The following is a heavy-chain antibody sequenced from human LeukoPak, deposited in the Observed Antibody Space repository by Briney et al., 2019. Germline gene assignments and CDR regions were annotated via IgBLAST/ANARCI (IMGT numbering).Heavy chain of an antibody. D-gene: IGHD3-9*01. CDR3: ARDRSPDILGQIAY. Sequence: GSLRLSCAASGFTFIDYYMSWIRQAPGKGLQWGSYISPSGSHTNYADSAKGRFTISRDNSKNSLYLQMNTLRAEDTAVYYCARDRSPDILGQIAYWGQGTPVTVSS. CDR2: ISPSGSHT. CDR1: GFTFIDYY. V-gene: IGHV3-11*05. J-gene: IGHJ4*02.